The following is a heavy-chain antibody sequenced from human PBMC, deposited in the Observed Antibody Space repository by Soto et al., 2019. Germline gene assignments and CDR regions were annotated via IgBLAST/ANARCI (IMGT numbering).Heavy chain of an antibody. CDR2: MNPNSGNT. CDR3: ARERSAAGTGWFDP. V-gene: IGHV1-8*01. J-gene: IGHJ5*02. Sequence: QVQLVQSGAEVKKSGASVKVSCKASGYTFTSYDINWVRQATGQGLEWMGRMNPNSGNTGYAQKFQGRVTMTRNTSISTAYMELSSLRYEDTAVYYCARERSAAGTGWFDPWGQGTLVTVSS. CDR1: GYTFTSYD. D-gene: IGHD6-13*01.